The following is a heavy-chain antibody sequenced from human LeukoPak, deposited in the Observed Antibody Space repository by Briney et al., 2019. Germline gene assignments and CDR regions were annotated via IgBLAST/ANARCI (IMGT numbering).Heavy chain of an antibody. Sequence: SETLSLTCTVSGDSLTNFYWSWIRQPPGKGLEWVASIFDNGSTNDNRSLKSRVTISLDTSNNQFSLTVNSVTVADTAVYYCARGGYGSAFDFWGQGTLVTVSS. CDR1: GDSLTNFY. J-gene: IGHJ4*02. CDR2: IFDNGST. V-gene: IGHV4-59*01. D-gene: IGHD3-10*01. CDR3: ARGGYGSAFDF.